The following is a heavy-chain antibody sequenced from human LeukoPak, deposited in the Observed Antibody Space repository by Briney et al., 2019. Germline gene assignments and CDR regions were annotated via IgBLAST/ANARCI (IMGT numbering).Heavy chain of an antibody. CDR2: ITPSGGST. CDR1: GYTFTSYY. V-gene: IGHV1-46*01. Sequence: ASVKVSCKASGYTFTSYYMHWVRQAPGQGLEWMGIITPSGGSTSYAQKLQGRVTMTRDMSTSTVYLELSSLRSEDTAVYYCARGSPDSSGYYSAFDIWGQGTMVTVSS. CDR3: ARGSPDSSGYYSAFDI. D-gene: IGHD3-22*01. J-gene: IGHJ3*02.